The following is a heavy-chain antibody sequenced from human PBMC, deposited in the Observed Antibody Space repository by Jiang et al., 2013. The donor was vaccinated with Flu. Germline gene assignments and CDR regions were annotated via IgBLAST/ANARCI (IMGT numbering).Heavy chain of an antibody. Sequence: KGRFTISRDNSKNTLYLQMNSLRAEDTAVYYCAKYRGTYYDYVWGSYRSVDSDYWGQGTLVTVSS. J-gene: IGHJ4*02. D-gene: IGHD3-16*02. CDR3: AKYRGTYYDYVWGSYRSVDSDY. V-gene: IGHV3-23*01.